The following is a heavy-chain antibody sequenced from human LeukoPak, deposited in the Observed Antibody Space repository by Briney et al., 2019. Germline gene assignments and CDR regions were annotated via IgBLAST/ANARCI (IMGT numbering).Heavy chain of an antibody. V-gene: IGHV3-48*03. Sequence: GGSLRLSCAASGFTFSSYEMNWVRQAPGKGLEWVSYISSSGSTIYYADSVKGRFTISRDNAKNSLYLQMNSLRPEDTAVYYCARQKYYYDSSGYYYYYYYMDVWGKGTTVTVSS. J-gene: IGHJ6*03. D-gene: IGHD3-22*01. CDR3: ARQKYYYDSSGYYYYYYYMDV. CDR1: GFTFSSYE. CDR2: ISSSGSTI.